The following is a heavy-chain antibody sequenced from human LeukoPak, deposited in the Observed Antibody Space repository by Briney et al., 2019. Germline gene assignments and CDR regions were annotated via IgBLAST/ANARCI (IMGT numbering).Heavy chain of an antibody. CDR3: ARQYCGRSSCYFDY. CDR1: GFTLSSYN. V-gene: IGHV3-21*01. D-gene: IGHD2-21*01. Sequence: AGSLRLSCAASGFTLSSYNMNWVRQAPGKGLEWVSFIYSSSYIHYADSVKGRFAISRDNAKNSLNLQMNSLRAEDTAVYYCARQYCGRSSCYFDYWGQGTLVTVS. J-gene: IGHJ4*02. CDR2: IYSSSYI.